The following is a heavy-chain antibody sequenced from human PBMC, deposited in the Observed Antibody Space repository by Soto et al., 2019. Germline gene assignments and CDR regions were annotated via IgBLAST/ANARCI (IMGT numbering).Heavy chain of an antibody. V-gene: IGHV1-18*01. Sequence: GASVKVSCKTSGYTFTRNGISWVRQAPGQRLEWMGWISVYNGNTNYAQKFQGRVIMTTDTSTSTAYMELRSLRSDDTAVYYCARDIPTTGVDYWGQGTLVTVSS. CDR1: GYTFTRNG. CDR2: ISVYNGNT. CDR3: ARDIPTTGVDY. J-gene: IGHJ4*02. D-gene: IGHD3-10*01.